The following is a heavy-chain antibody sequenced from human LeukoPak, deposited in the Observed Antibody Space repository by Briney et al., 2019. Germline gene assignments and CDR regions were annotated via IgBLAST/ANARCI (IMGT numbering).Heavy chain of an antibody. J-gene: IGHJ5*02. CDR3: ARGKYQLLSYWFDP. Sequence: PGGSLRLSCAASGVTFSSYGMHWVRQAPGKGLEWVAVIWYDGSNKYYADSVKGRFTISRDNSKNTLYLQMNSLRAEDTAVYYCARGKYQLLSYWFDPWGQGTLVTVSS. CDR1: GVTFSSYG. D-gene: IGHD2-2*01. CDR2: IWYDGSNK. V-gene: IGHV3-33*01.